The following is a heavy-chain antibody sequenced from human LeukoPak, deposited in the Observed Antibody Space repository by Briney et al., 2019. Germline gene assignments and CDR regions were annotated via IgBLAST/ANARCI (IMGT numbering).Heavy chain of an antibody. CDR2: ISGSGGST. CDR3: AKVYYYDSSGYYYFDY. CDR1: GFTFSSYA. D-gene: IGHD3-22*01. Sequence: GGSLRLSCAASGFTFSSYAMSWVRQAPGKGLEWVSAISGSGGSTYYADSVKSRFTISRDNSKNTLYLQMNSLRAEDTAVYYCAKVYYYDSSGYYYFDYWGQGTLVTVSS. J-gene: IGHJ4*02. V-gene: IGHV3-23*01.